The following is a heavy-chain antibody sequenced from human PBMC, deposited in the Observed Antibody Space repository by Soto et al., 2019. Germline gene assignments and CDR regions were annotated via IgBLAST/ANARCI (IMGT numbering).Heavy chain of an antibody. Sequence: GGSLRLSCAASGFTVSSNYMSWVRQAPGKGLEWVSVIYSGGSTYYADSVKGRFTISRDNSKNTLYLQMNSLRAEDTAVYYCARDRATIFGANNYYMDVWGKGTTVTVSS. CDR1: GFTVSSNY. CDR2: IYSGGST. J-gene: IGHJ6*03. D-gene: IGHD3-3*01. CDR3: ARDRATIFGANNYYMDV. V-gene: IGHV3-66*01.